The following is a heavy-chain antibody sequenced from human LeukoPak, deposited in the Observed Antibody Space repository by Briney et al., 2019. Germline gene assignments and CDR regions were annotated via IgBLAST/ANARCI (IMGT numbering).Heavy chain of an antibody. CDR2: ISGRGGNT. CDR1: GFTFSSYA. J-gene: IGHJ4*02. CDR3: AKLVTHFDY. V-gene: IGHV3-23*01. Sequence: GGSLRLSCAASGFTFSSYAMSWVRQAPGKGLEWVSSISGRGGNTYYADSVKGRFTISRDNSKNTLYMQMNSLRAEDTAVYYCAKLVTHFDYWGQGTLVTVSS. D-gene: IGHD4-23*01.